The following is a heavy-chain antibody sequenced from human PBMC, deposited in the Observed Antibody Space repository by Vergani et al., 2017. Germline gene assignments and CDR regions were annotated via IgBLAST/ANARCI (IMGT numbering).Heavy chain of an antibody. V-gene: IGHV4-30-4*07. CDR3: ARSQTGYSRDWSTYFFYMDV. CDR2: VYYSGTT. J-gene: IGHJ6*03. CDR1: GDSISSDTYS. D-gene: IGHD3/OR15-3a*01. Sequence: QVQLQESGPGLVKPSQTLSLTCSVSGDSISSDTYSWNWVRQPPGKPLEWIGSVYYSGTTYYNPSLGGRVTMSIDKSKNHFSLTLTSVTAADSAFYFCARSQTGYSRDWSTYFFYMDVGGKGATLA.